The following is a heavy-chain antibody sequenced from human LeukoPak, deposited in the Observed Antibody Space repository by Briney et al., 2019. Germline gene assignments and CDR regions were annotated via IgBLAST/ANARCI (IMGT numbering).Heavy chain of an antibody. CDR2: INTNTGNP. D-gene: IGHD2-2*02. CDR3: ARDTASYCSSTSCYNDYYYGMDV. Sequence: ASVTVSCKASGYTFTSYAMNWVRQAPGQGLEWMGWINTNTGNPTYAQGFTGRFVFSLDTSVSTAYLQISSLKAEDTAVYYCARDTASYCSSTSCYNDYYYGMDVWGQGTTVTVSS. CDR1: GYTFTSYA. J-gene: IGHJ6*02. V-gene: IGHV7-4-1*02.